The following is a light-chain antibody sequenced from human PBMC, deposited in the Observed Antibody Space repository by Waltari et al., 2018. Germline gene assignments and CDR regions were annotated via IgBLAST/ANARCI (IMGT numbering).Light chain of an antibody. CDR2: DTS. Sequence: VLTQSPGTLSLSPGERATLSCRASQGVSGNYLAWYQQKPGQSPRLLIYDTSTRATGIPDRVRGSGSGTGFTLAVNRLEPEDFAVYFCQQYSASPHVTFGQGTRLEIK. CDR1: QGVSGNY. CDR3: QQYSASPHVT. J-gene: IGKJ5*01. V-gene: IGKV3-20*01.